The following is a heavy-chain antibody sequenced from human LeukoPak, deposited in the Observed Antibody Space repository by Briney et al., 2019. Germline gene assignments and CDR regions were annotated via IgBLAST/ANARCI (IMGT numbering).Heavy chain of an antibody. D-gene: IGHD2-2*01. CDR1: GGSFSGYY. CDR2: INHSGST. J-gene: IGHJ6*03. V-gene: IGHV4-34*01. CDR3: ARWAYCSSTSCYGRYYYYYMDV. Sequence: TPSETLSLTCAVYGGSFSGYYWSWIRQPPGKGLEWIGEINHSGSTNYNPSLESRVTISVDTSKNQFSLKLSSVTAADTAVYYCARWAYCSSTSCYGRYYYYYMDVWGKGTTVTVSS.